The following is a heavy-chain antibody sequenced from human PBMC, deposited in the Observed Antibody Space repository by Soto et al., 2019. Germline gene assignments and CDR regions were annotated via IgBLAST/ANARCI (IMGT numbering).Heavy chain of an antibody. J-gene: IGHJ5*02. CDR3: ARSNSGYYKWFDP. Sequence: SETLSLTCTVSGDSISNSNYYWGWIRQPPGKGLEWIANIYYSGITYYNPSLKSRVAISVDTSKNQFSLKLSSVTAADTAIYYSARSNSGYYKWFDPWGQGTLVTVSS. CDR2: IYYSGIT. V-gene: IGHV4-39*01. CDR1: GDSISNSNYY. D-gene: IGHD3-22*01.